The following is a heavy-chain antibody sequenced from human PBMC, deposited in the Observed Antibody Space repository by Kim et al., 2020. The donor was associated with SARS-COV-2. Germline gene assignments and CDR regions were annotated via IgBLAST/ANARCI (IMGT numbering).Heavy chain of an antibody. Sequence: SETLSLTCTVSGGSISSGGYYWSWIRQHPGKGLEWIGYIYYSGSTYYNPSLKSRVTISVNTSKNQFSLKLSSVTAADTAVYYCARVLLLEDSYRVGRGDAFDIWGHGTMVTVSS. CDR2: IYYSGST. D-gene: IGHD1-1*01. CDR1: GGSISSGGYY. J-gene: IGHJ3*02. V-gene: IGHV4-31*03. CDR3: ARVLLLEDSYRVGRGDAFDI.